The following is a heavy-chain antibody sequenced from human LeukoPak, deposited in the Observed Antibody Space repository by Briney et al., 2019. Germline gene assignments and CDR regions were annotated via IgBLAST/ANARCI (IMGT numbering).Heavy chain of an antibody. J-gene: IGHJ3*02. V-gene: IGHV3-7*01. Sequence: PGGSLRLSCAASGFTFSDYWMGWVRQAPGKGLEWVANINQDGSEKYYVDSVKGRFTISRDNAKNSLYLQMNSLRAEDTAVYYCARDKAGEGYYDSSGYYSDAFDIWGQGTMVTVSS. CDR2: INQDGSEK. CDR1: GFTFSDYW. CDR3: ARDKAGEGYYDSSGYYSDAFDI. D-gene: IGHD3-22*01.